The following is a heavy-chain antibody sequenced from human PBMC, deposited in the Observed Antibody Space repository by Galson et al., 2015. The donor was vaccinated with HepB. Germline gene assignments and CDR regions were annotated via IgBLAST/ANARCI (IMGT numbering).Heavy chain of an antibody. Sequence: SLRLSCAASRFTFNKYVMNWVRQAPGKGLEWASSISGSGGSTYYAGSVKGRFTISRDNSKNTLYLQMNRLRAEDTALYYCAKNSGSSWFVPYHFDSWGQGTLVTVSS. D-gene: IGHD6-13*01. V-gene: IGHV3-23*01. J-gene: IGHJ4*02. CDR2: ISGSGGST. CDR3: AKNSGSSWFVPYHFDS. CDR1: RFTFNKYV.